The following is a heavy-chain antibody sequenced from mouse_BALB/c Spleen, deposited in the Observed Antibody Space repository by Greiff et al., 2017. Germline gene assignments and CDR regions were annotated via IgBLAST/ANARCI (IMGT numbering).Heavy chain of an antibody. Sequence: DVMLVESGGGLVQPGGSRKLSCAASGFTFSSFGMHWVRQAPEKGLEWVAYISSGSSTIYYADTVKGRFTISRDNPKNTLFLQMTSLRSEDTAMYYCARSGILRLRNAMDYWGQGTSVTVSS. CDR3: ARSGILRLRNAMDY. CDR1: GFTFSSFG. CDR2: ISSGSSTI. J-gene: IGHJ4*01. V-gene: IGHV5-17*02. D-gene: IGHD1-2*01.